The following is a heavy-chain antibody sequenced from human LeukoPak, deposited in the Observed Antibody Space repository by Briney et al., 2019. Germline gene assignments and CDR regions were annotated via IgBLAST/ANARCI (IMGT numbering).Heavy chain of an antibody. CDR2: INPSDGST. CDR1: GYTFTSFW. CDR3: ARAPRDSSRMLDR. Sequence: GASVKVSCKASGYTFTSFWIQWVRQAPGQGLEWMGLINPSDGSTTYTHRFQGRVTVTRDTSTSTVYMDLSSLRSEDTAVYYCARAPRDSSRMLDRWGQGTLVTVSS. D-gene: IGHD6-13*01. J-gene: IGHJ5*02. V-gene: IGHV1-46*01.